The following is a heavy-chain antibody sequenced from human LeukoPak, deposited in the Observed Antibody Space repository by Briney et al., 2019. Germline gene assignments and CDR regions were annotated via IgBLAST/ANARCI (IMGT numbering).Heavy chain of an antibody. J-gene: IGHJ4*02. Sequence: ASVKVSCKASGYTFTSYAMHWVRQAPGHRLEWMGWINAGNGNTKYSQKVQGRVTITRDTSTSTAYMELRSLRSDDTAVYYCARGNFCTNGVCYATGLDYWGQGTLVTVSS. D-gene: IGHD2-8*01. CDR2: INAGNGNT. CDR1: GYTFTSYA. CDR3: ARGNFCTNGVCYATGLDY. V-gene: IGHV1-3*01.